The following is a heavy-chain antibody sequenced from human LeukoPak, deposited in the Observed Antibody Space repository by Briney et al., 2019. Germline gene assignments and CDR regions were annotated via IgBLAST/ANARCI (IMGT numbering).Heavy chain of an antibody. J-gene: IGHJ3*02. Sequence: SETLSLTCTVSGASFSGTTYYWAWIRQPPGKGLEWIGSIYFSETKYNPSLKSRITISGDTSKNQFSLKLSSVTAADTAVYYCASPSKLVISRGGFDIWGQGTMVTVPA. CDR1: GASFSGTTYY. CDR2: IYFSET. V-gene: IGHV4-39*01. D-gene: IGHD3-22*01. CDR3: ASPSKLVISRGGFDI.